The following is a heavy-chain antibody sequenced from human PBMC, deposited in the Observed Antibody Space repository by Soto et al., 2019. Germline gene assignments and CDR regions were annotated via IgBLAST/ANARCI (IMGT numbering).Heavy chain of an antibody. D-gene: IGHD3-22*01. J-gene: IGHJ4*02. CDR3: ASTTTYYYDSSGYYPLDY. Sequence: SVKVSCKASGASFSSYAISCVRQAPGQGLEWMGGIIPIFGTASYAQKFQGRVTITADESTSTAYMELSSLRSEDTAVYYCASTTTYYYDSSGYYPLDYWGQGTLVTVSS. V-gene: IGHV1-69*13. CDR2: IIPIFGTA. CDR1: GASFSSYA.